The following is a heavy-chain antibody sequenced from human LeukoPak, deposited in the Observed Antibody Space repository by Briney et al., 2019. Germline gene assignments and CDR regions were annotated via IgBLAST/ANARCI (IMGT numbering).Heavy chain of an antibody. J-gene: IGHJ6*02. V-gene: IGHV1-69*04. CDR3: ARDVYLYYYGMDV. CDR2: IIPILGIA. CDR1: GGTFRSYA. Sequence: SVKVSCKASGGTFRSYAISWVRQAPGQGLEWMGRIIPILGIANYAQKFQGRVTITADKSTSTAYMELSSLRSEDTAVYYCARDVYLYYYGMDVWGQGTTVTVSS.